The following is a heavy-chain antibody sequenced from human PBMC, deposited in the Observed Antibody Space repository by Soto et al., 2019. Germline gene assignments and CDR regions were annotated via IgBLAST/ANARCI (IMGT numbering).Heavy chain of an antibody. CDR1: GYTFTGYY. J-gene: IGHJ6*02. V-gene: IGHV1-2*04. CDR2: INPNSGGT. CDR3: ARDYWGRTAMVTDYGMDV. D-gene: IGHD5-18*01. Sequence: GASVKVSCKASGYTFTGYYMHWVRQAPGQGLEWMGWINPNSGGTNYAQKFQGWVTMTRDTSISTAYMELSRLRSDDTDVYYCARDYWGRTAMVTDYGMDVWGQGTTVTVS.